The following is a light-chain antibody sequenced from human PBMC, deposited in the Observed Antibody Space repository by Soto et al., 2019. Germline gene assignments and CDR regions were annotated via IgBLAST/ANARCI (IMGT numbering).Light chain of an antibody. CDR3: QSLNSFPLT. J-gene: IGKJ4*01. CDR1: QAIRND. CDR2: AAS. Sequence: DIQMTQSPSSLSASVGDRVTITCRASQAIRNDLGWYQQKPGKAPKRLIYAASSLDSEVPLRFSGSGSGTEFALTISSLQPEDVATYYCQSLNSFPLTFGGGTKVDIK. V-gene: IGKV1-17*01.